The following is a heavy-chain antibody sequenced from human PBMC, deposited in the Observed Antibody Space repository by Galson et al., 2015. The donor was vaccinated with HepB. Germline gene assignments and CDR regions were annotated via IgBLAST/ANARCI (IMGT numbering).Heavy chain of an antibody. D-gene: IGHD3-10*01. Sequence: SLRLSCAASKFIFNNYQMGWVRQAPGKGLEWVASINPPGDYTYYADSVKGRFTISRDNSAHILYLQLNSLRAEDTALYHCAKDGRDSGKYGWFDSWGQGTLVTVSS. J-gene: IGHJ5*01. CDR3: AKDGRDSGKYGWFDS. CDR2: INPPGDYT. CDR1: KFIFNNYQ. V-gene: IGHV3-23*01.